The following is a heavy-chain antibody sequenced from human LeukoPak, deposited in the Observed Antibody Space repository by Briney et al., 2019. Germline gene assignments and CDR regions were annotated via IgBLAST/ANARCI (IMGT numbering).Heavy chain of an antibody. D-gene: IGHD6-19*01. CDR1: GGSPTRFY. J-gene: IGHJ4*02. Sequence: PSETPSPPPHKPGGSPTRFYWGWVRPPPRKGLEWIANIYNGVPTFFNPSLKSRATISVDTSKGQFSLQLASVTAADTAVYYCVQTTGWPGFDYWGQGILVTVSS. V-gene: IGHV4-4*09. CDR3: VQTTGWPGFDY. CDR2: IYNGVPT.